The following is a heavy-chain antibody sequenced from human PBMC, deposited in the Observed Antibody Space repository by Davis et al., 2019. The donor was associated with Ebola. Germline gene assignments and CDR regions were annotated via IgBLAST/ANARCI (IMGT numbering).Heavy chain of an antibody. Sequence: PSETLSLTCAVYGGSFSGYYWSWIRQPPGKGLEWIGEINHSGSTNYNPSLKSRVTISVDTSKNQFSLKLSSVTAADTAVYYCARGFGGYGYYYYYGMDVWGQGTTVTVSS. CDR1: GGSFSGYY. J-gene: IGHJ6*02. V-gene: IGHV4-34*01. CDR2: INHSGST. CDR3: ARGFGGYGYYYYYGMDV. D-gene: IGHD5-12*01.